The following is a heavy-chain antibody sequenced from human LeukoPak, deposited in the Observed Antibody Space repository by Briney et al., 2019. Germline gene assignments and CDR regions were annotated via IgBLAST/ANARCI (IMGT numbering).Heavy chain of an antibody. V-gene: IGHV4-59*12. Sequence: PSETLSLTCTVSGGSISSYYWSWIRQPPGKGLEWIGYIYYSGSTNYNPSLKSRVTISVDTSKNQFSLKLSSVTAADTAVYYCARSGLRSSPYYYDSSGYYRVRYFDLWGRGTLVTVSS. CDR2: IYYSGST. CDR3: ARSGLRSSPYYYDSSGYYRVRYFDL. D-gene: IGHD3-22*01. CDR1: GGSISSYY. J-gene: IGHJ2*01.